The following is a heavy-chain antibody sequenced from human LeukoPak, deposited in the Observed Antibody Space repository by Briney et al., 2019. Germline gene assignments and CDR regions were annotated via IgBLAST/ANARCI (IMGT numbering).Heavy chain of an antibody. CDR2: IKQDGSEK. CDR3: ARERGYSYGRTVDY. V-gene: IGHV3-7*01. D-gene: IGHD5-18*01. Sequence: GGSLRLSCAASGFTFSSYWMSWVRQAPGKGLEWVANIKQDGSEKYYVDSVKGRFTISRDNAKNSLYLQMNSLRAEDTAVYYCARERGYSYGRTVDYWGQGTLVTVSS. J-gene: IGHJ4*02. CDR1: GFTFSSYW.